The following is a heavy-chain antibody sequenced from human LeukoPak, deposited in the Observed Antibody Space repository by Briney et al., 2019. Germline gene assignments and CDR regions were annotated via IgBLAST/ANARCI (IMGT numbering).Heavy chain of an antibody. CDR2: IYYSGST. J-gene: IGHJ5*02. Sequence: SSETLSLTSTVFGGSISSGGYYWSWIRQHPGKGLEWIGYIYYSGSTYYNPSLKSRVTISVDTSKNQFSLKLSSVTAADTAVYYCARYYGDATANWFDPWGQGTLVTVSS. CDR3: ARYYGDATANWFDP. CDR1: GGSISSGGYY. V-gene: IGHV4-31*03. D-gene: IGHD4-17*01.